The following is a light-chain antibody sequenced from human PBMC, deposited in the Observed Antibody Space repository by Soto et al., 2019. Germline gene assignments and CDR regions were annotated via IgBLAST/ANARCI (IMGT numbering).Light chain of an antibody. Sequence: EIVLTQSPGTLSLSPGERATLSCRASQSVSSSYLAWYQQKPDQAPRLLIYGASSRATGIPDRFSGSRSVTEFTVSIIRLEHEDFAVYYSQHYGSSTPGYTFGQGTKLEIK. J-gene: IGKJ2*01. CDR3: QHYGSSTPGYT. V-gene: IGKV3-20*01. CDR2: GAS. CDR1: QSVSSSY.